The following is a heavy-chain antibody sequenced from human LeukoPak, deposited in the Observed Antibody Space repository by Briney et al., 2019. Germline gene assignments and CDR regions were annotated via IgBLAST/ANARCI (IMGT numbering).Heavy chain of an antibody. CDR2: ISYDGSNK. CDR3: AKDRIDYVWGSNIPLGY. V-gene: IGHV3-30*18. D-gene: IGHD3-16*01. J-gene: IGHJ4*02. Sequence: GGSLRLSCAASGFTFSSYGMHWVRQAPGKGLEWVAVISYDGSNKYCADSVKGRFTISRDNSKNTLYLQMNSLRAEDTAVYYCAKDRIDYVWGSNIPLGYWGQGTLVTVSS. CDR1: GFTFSSYG.